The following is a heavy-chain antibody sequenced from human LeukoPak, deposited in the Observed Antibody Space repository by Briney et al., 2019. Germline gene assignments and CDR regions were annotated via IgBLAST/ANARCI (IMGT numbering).Heavy chain of an antibody. CDR2: FDTEDGET. D-gene: IGHD1-26*01. CDR3: ATDRVTLYSGSYYEFGY. J-gene: IGHJ4*02. CDR1: GYTLTELS. V-gene: IGHV1-24*01. Sequence: ASVKVSCKVSGYTLTELSMHWVRQAPGKGLEWMGGFDTEDGETIYAQKFQGRVTMTEDTSTDTAYMELSSLRSEDTAVYYCATDRVTLYSGSYYEFGYWGQGTLVTVSS.